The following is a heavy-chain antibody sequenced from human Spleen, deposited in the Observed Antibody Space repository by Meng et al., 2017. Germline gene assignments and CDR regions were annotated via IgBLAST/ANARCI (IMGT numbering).Heavy chain of an antibody. CDR2: IAGSGDPT. CDR1: GFTFSTSA. CDR3: AKGLGVRGYSGSLY. D-gene: IGHD5-12*01. J-gene: IGHJ4*02. Sequence: GGSLRLSCAASGFTFSTSAMNWVRQAPGRGLEWVSAIAGSGDPTYYADSVRGRFLISRDTSKNTLYLQMNSLRAEDTGIYYCAKGLGVRGYSGSLYWGLGKLVNVAS. V-gene: IGHV3-23*01.